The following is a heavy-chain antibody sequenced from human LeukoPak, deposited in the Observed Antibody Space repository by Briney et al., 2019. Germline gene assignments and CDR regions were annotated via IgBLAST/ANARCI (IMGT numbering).Heavy chain of an antibody. CDR2: ISAYNGNT. V-gene: IGHV1-18*04. CDR3: ARVRCSSTSCPGLNWFDP. J-gene: IGHJ5*02. D-gene: IGHD2-2*01. Sequence: GASVKVSCKASGYTFTSYGISWVRQAPGQGLEWMGWISAYNGNTNYAQKLQGRVTMNTDTSTSTAYMELRSLRSDDTAVYYCARVRCSSTSCPGLNWFDPWGQGTLVTVSS. CDR1: GYTFTSYG.